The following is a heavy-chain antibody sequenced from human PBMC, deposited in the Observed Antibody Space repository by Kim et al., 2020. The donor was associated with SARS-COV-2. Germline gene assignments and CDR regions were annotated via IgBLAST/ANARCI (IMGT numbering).Heavy chain of an antibody. D-gene: IGHD2-2*02. CDR2: ISSGRSDK. V-gene: IGHV3-21*01. Sequence: GGSLRLSCAASGFPFSTTTMNWVRQAPGKGLEWVSCISSGRSDKYYADSVKGRFTISRDNAKNSLYLQMNSLRAEDSAVYYCSRDIPPDDWGQGTLVTVS. CDR3: SRDIPPDD. CDR1: GFPFSTTT. J-gene: IGHJ4*02.